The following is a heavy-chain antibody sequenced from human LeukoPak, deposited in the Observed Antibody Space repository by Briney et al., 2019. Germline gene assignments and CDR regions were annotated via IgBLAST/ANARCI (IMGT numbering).Heavy chain of an antibody. CDR2: MNPNSGNT. CDR3: ARGGYPRSLYYYYGMDV. Sequence: GASVKVSCKASGYTFSSYDINWVRQATGQGLEWMGWMNPNSGNTAYAQKFQGRVTMSRDTSISTAYMELSSLRSEDTAVYYCARGGYPRSLYYYYGMDVWGQGTTVTVSS. V-gene: IGHV1-8*02. J-gene: IGHJ6*02. D-gene: IGHD5-12*01. CDR1: GYTFSSYD.